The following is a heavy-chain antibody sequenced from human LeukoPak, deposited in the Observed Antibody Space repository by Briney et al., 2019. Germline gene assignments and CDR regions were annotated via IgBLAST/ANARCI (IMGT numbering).Heavy chain of an antibody. CDR1: GFTFSRFW. V-gene: IGHV3-7*01. CDR3: ARDSTGYGYEEWS. D-gene: IGHD5-18*01. CDR2: IKQDGSEK. J-gene: IGHJ5*02. Sequence: GGSLRLSCAASGFTFSRFWMSWVRQAPGKGLEWVANIKQDGSEKNYVDSVKGRFTISRDNAKNSLYLQMNSLRAEDTALYYCARDSTGYGYEEWSWGQGTLVIVSS.